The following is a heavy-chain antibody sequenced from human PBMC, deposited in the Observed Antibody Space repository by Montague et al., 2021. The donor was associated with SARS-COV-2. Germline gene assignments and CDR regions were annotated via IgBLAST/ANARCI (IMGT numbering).Heavy chain of an antibody. J-gene: IGHJ4*02. V-gene: IGHV3-23*01. Sequence: SLRLSCAASGFTFSSYAMSWVRQAPGKGLEWVSAITGSGGGTCCAGSVKGRFTISKDNSKNMLYLQMNSLRAEDTAVYYCAKDQVYSGSYFADWGQGTLVTVSS. D-gene: IGHD1-26*01. CDR1: GFTFSSYA. CDR2: ITGSGGGT. CDR3: AKDQVYSGSYFAD.